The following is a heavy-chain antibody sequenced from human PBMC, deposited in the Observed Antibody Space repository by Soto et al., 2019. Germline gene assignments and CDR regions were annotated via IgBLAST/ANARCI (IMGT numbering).Heavy chain of an antibody. CDR1: GGSISSSSYY. D-gene: IGHD2-2*01. CDR3: ARLSTRYCSSTSCYGMDV. Sequence: SETLSLTCTVSGGSISSSSYYWGWIRQPPGKGLEWIGSIYYSGSTYYNPSLKSRVTISVDTSKNQFSLKLSSVTAADTAVYYCARLSTRYCSSTSCYGMDVWGQGTTVTVSS. J-gene: IGHJ6*02. CDR2: IYYSGST. V-gene: IGHV4-39*01.